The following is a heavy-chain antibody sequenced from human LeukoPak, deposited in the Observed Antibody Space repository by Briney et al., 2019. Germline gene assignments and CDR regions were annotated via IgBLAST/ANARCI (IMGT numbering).Heavy chain of an antibody. Sequence: GASVKVSCKASGYTFTSYDINWVRQATGQGLEWMGWINPNSGGTNYAQKFQGRVTMTRDTSISTAYMELSRLRSDDTAVYYCAREGYSSGWYRGEVDYWGQGTLVTVSS. CDR3: AREGYSSGWYRGEVDY. CDR1: GYTFTSYD. V-gene: IGHV1-2*02. D-gene: IGHD6-19*01. CDR2: INPNSGGT. J-gene: IGHJ4*02.